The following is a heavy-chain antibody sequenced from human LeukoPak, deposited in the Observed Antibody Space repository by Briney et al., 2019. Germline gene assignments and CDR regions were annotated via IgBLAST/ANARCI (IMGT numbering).Heavy chain of an antibody. CDR1: GGSISSADCY. J-gene: IGHJ4*02. D-gene: IGHD2-21*01. CDR2: IYYSGST. V-gene: IGHV4-30-4*01. Sequence: SETLSLTCTVSGGSISSADCYWRWIRQPPGKGLEWIGYIYYSGSTYYNPSLKSRVTISVDTSKNQFSLRLSSVTAADTALYYCASFYQAYYFDYWGQGTLVTVSS. CDR3: ASFYQAYYFDY.